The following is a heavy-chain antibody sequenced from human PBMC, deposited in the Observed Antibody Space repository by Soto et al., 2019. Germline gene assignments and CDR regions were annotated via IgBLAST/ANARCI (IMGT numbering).Heavy chain of an antibody. CDR2: INQDGSEK. CDR3: ATYDYVGGWFDP. J-gene: IGHJ5*02. D-gene: IGHD3-16*01. V-gene: IGHV3-7*01. CDR1: GFTFSSYW. Sequence: GGSLRLSCAASGFTFSSYWMSWVRQAPGKGLEWVANINQDGSEKYYVDSVKGRFAISRDNAKNSLFLQMNSLRAEDTAVFYCATYDYVGGWFDPWGQGTLVTVSS.